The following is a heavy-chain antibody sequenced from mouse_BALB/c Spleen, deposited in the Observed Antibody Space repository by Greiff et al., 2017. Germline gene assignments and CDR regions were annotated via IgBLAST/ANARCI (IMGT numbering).Heavy chain of an antibody. Sequence: EVQLQQSGAELVRPGSSVKMSCKASGYTFTSYVMHWVKQKPGQGLEWIGYINPYNDGTKYNEKFKGKAILTVDKSSSTAYMELRSLTSEDSAVYYCARVGYGNLDYWGQGTTLTVSS. J-gene: IGHJ2*01. V-gene: IGHV1-14*01. D-gene: IGHD2-10*02. CDR1: GYTFTSYV. CDR2: INPYNDGT. CDR3: ARVGYGNLDY.